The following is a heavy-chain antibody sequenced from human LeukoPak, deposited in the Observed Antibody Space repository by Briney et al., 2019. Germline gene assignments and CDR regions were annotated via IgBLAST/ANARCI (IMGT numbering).Heavy chain of an antibody. Sequence: SETLSLTCTVSGASISSSYWSWVRQPPGKGLEWIGFIYYSGSTNYNPSLRSRVTISIDTSKNQFSLQLTSVTAADTAVYYCTAVHSGSNWLDPWGQGTLVTVSS. J-gene: IGHJ5*02. V-gene: IGHV4-59*01. D-gene: IGHD3-10*01. CDR3: TAVHSGSNWLDP. CDR1: GASISSSY. CDR2: IYYSGST.